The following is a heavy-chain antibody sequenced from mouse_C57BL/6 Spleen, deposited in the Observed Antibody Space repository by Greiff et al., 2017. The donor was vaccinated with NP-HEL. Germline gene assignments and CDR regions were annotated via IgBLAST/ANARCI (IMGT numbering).Heavy chain of an antibody. V-gene: IGHV1-4*01. CDR3: ARDGSSTGYFDY. CDR1: GYTFTSYT. Sequence: VQLQQSGAELARPGASVKMSCKASGYTFTSYTMHWVKQRPGQGLEWIGYINPSSGYTKYNQKFKDKATLTADKSSSTAYMQLSSLTSEDSAVYYRARDGSSTGYFDYWGQGTTLTVSS. J-gene: IGHJ2*01. CDR2: INPSSGYT. D-gene: IGHD1-1*01.